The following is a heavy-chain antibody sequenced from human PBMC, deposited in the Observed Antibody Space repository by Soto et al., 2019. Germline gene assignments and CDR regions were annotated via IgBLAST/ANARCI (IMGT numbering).Heavy chain of an antibody. J-gene: IGHJ5*02. V-gene: IGHV3-30-3*02. CDR1: AFTFSSYA. D-gene: IGHD3-22*01. CDR2: ISFDGTNE. Sequence: GCSLRISCAASAFTFSSYAIHWRRQAPGKGLEWVAIISFDGTNEYYADDVKGRFTISRDNSKNTLYLQVRSLRAEDTAVYYCAKTYYYDRSGYYQNWFDPWGQGTLVTVSS. CDR3: AKTYYYDRSGYYQNWFDP.